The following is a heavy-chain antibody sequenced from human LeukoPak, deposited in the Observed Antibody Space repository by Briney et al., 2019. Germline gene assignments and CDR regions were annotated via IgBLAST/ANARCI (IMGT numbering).Heavy chain of an antibody. D-gene: IGHD2-15*01. CDR3: ARDGRRYCSGGSCYPYYYYGMDV. Sequence: PGGSLRLSCAASGFTVSSNYMSWVRQAPGKGLEWVSVIYSGGSTYYADSVKGRFTISRDNSKNTLYLQMNSLRAEDTAVYYCARDGRRYCSGGSCYPYYYYGMDVWGQGTTVTVSS. J-gene: IGHJ6*02. V-gene: IGHV3-66*01. CDR1: GFTVSSNY. CDR2: IYSGGST.